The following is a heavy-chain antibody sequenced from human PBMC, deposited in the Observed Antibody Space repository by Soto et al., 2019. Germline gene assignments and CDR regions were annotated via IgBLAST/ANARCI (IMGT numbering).Heavy chain of an antibody. J-gene: IGHJ3*02. V-gene: IGHV1-2*04. CDR3: ARDLDIAATEKGAFEI. D-gene: IGHD6-13*01. Sequence: GASVKVSCKASGYTFTGYYMHWVRQAPGQGLEWMGWINPNSGGTNYAQKFQGWVTMTRDTSISTAYMELSRPRSDDTAVYYCARDLDIAATEKGAFEIWGQGTMVTVSS. CDR2: INPNSGGT. CDR1: GYTFTGYY.